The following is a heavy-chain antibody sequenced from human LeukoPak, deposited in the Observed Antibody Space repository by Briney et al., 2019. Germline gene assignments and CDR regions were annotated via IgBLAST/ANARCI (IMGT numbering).Heavy chain of an antibody. Sequence: ASVKVSCKVSGYTLTELSMHWVRQAPGKGLEWMGGFDPEDGGTIYAQKFQGRVTMTEDTSTDTAYMELSSLRSEDTAVYYCATDSSGWHNYFDYWGQGTLVTVSS. V-gene: IGHV1-24*01. CDR2: FDPEDGGT. CDR3: ATDSSGWHNYFDY. J-gene: IGHJ4*02. CDR1: GYTLTELS. D-gene: IGHD6-19*01.